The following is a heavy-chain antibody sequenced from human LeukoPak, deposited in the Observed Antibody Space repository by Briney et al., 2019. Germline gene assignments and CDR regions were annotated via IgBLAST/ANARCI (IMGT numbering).Heavy chain of an antibody. Sequence: PSETLSLTCTVSGYSISSGYYWGWIRQPPGKGLEWIGSIYHSGSTYYNPSLKSRVTISVDTSKNQFSLKLSSVTAADTAVYYCARDTPEKWELRGWFDPWGQGTLVTVSS. CDR3: ARDTPEKWELRGWFDP. V-gene: IGHV4-38-2*02. CDR1: GYSISSGYY. D-gene: IGHD1-26*01. CDR2: IYHSGST. J-gene: IGHJ5*02.